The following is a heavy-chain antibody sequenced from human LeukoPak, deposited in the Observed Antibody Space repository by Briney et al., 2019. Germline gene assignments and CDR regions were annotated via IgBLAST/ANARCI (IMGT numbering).Heavy chain of an antibody. CDR1: GGSISSYY. CDR3: AREMAVAGTGPSYYYYYMDV. J-gene: IGHJ6*03. D-gene: IGHD6-19*01. V-gene: IGHV4-59*01. CDR2: IYYSGST. Sequence: SETLSLTCTVSGGSISSYYWSWIRQPPGKGLEWIGYIYYSGSTNYNPSLKSRVTISVDTSKNQFSLKLSSVTAADTAVYYGAREMAVAGTGPSYYYYYMDVWGKGTTVTVSS.